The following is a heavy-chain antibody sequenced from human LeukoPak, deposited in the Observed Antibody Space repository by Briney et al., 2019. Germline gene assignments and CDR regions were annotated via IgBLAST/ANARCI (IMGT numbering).Heavy chain of an antibody. Sequence: GGSLRLXCAASGFTFSSYSMNWVRQAPGKGLEWVSSISSSSSYIYYADSVKGRSTISRDNAKNSLYLQMNSLRAEDTAVYYCAREIAVAGFDYWGQGTLVTVSS. V-gene: IGHV3-21*01. D-gene: IGHD6-19*01. CDR3: AREIAVAGFDY. J-gene: IGHJ4*02. CDR1: GFTFSSYS. CDR2: ISSSSSYI.